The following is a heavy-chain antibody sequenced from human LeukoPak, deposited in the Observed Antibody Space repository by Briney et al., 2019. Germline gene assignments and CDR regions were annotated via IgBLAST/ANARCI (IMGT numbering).Heavy chain of an antibody. CDR3: ARGRRYCSSTSCYEAFDI. V-gene: IGHV1-2*02. CDR2: INPNSGGT. J-gene: IGHJ3*02. Sequence: ASVKVSCKASGYTFTGYFMHWVRQAPGQGLEWMGWINPNSGGTNYAQKFQGRGTMTRDTSISTAYMELSRLRSDDTAVYYCARGRRYCSSTSCYEAFDIWGQGTMVTVSS. D-gene: IGHD2-2*01. CDR1: GYTFTGYF.